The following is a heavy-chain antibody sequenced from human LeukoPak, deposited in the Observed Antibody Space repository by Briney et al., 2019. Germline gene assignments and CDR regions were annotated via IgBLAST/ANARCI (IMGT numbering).Heavy chain of an antibody. CDR2: IWYDGSDE. J-gene: IGHJ3*01. CDR1: KFIFSDYG. V-gene: IGHV3-33*01. CDR3: ARGTYCSSTTCYPLGVFDV. Sequence: QSGGSLRLSCAASKFIFSDYGMHWVRQAPGKGLEWVAFIWYDGSDEYADSVKGRFTISRDNAKNSLSLQMNSLRAEDTAVYYCARGTYCSSTTCYPLGVFDVWGQGTMVTVSS. D-gene: IGHD2-2*01.